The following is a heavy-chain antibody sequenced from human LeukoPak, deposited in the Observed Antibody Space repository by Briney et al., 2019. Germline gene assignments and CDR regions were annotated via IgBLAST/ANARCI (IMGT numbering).Heavy chain of an antibody. D-gene: IGHD3-3*01. Sequence: GGSLRLSCAASGFTFSTYTMNWVRQAPGKGLEWVSSITTSSSYIYYADSVKGRFTISRDNAKNSLYLQMNSLRAEDTAVYYCAKHARGYDFWSGYYTDYWGQGTLVTVSS. CDR1: GFTFSTYT. CDR3: AKHARGYDFWSGYYTDY. CDR2: ITTSSSYI. V-gene: IGHV3-21*04. J-gene: IGHJ4*02.